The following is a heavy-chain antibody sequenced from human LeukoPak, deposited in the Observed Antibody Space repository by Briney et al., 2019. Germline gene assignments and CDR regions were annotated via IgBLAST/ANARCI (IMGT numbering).Heavy chain of an antibody. CDR2: IYDSGST. CDR3: ARGLGTTNFDY. Sequence: SETLSLTCTVSGGSISSSSYYWSWIRQPPGKGLEWIGYIYDSGSTNYNPSLKSRVTISVDTSKNQFSLKLSSVTAADTAVYYCARGLGTTNFDYWGQGTLVTVSS. V-gene: IGHV4-61*05. CDR1: GGSISSSSYY. J-gene: IGHJ4*02. D-gene: IGHD1-7*01.